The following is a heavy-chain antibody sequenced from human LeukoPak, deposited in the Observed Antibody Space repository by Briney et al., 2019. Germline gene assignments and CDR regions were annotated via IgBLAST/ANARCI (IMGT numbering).Heavy chain of an antibody. Sequence: GGSLRLSCAASGFTFSSYAMHWVRQAPGKGLEWLAFISYDGSNSYYADSVKGRFTISRDNSKNTLYLQMKSLRGEDTAVYYCSRGLAASGNGSYWGQGTLVTVSS. V-gene: IGHV3-30*04. D-gene: IGHD2-15*01. CDR1: GFTFSSYA. CDR3: SRGLAASGNGSY. J-gene: IGHJ4*02. CDR2: ISYDGSNS.